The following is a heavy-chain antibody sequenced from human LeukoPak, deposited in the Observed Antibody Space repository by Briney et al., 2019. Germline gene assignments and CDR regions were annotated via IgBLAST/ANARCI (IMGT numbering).Heavy chain of an antibody. D-gene: IGHD1-26*01. CDR3: ARNQMGKNWFDP. CDR1: GYTFIDYY. Sequence: ASVKVSCKASGYTFIDYYIHWVRQAPGQGLEWMGWINPKTGGPKYAQKFQGRLTMTRDTSINTVYMELSRLTSDDTAVYYCARNQMGKNWFDPGGRGTLITVSS. V-gene: IGHV1-2*02. CDR2: INPKTGGP. J-gene: IGHJ5*02.